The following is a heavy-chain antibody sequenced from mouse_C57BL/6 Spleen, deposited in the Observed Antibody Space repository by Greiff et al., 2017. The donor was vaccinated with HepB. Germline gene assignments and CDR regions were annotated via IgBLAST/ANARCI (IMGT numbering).Heavy chain of an antibody. J-gene: IGHJ2*01. D-gene: IGHD2-2*01. Sequence: QVQLQQPGAELVRPGTSVKLSCKASGYTFTSYWMHWVKQRPGQGLEWIGVIDPSDSYTNYNQKFKGKATLTVDTSSSTAYMQLSSLTSEDSAVYYCASGGSTMVTTRYFDYWGQGTTLTVSS. V-gene: IGHV1-59*01. CDR2: IDPSDSYT. CDR3: ASGGSTMVTTRYFDY. CDR1: GYTFTSYW.